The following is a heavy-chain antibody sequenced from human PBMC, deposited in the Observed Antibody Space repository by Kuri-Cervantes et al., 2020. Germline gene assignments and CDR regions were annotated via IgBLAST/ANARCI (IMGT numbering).Heavy chain of an antibody. CDR1: GGSVSSSSYY. J-gene: IGHJ4*02. CDR2: IYYSGST. V-gene: IGHV4-39*07. CDR3: VREHLVVPAALGGGFDY. D-gene: IGHD2-2*01. Sequence: SETLSLTCTVSGGSVSSSSYYWGWFRQPPGKGLEWIGSIYYSGSTYYNPSLKSRVTISVDTSKNQFSLKLSSATAADTAVYYCVREHLVVPAALGGGFDYWGQGTLVTVSS.